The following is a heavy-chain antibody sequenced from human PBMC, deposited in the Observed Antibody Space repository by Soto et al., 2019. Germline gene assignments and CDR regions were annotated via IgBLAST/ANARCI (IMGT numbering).Heavy chain of an antibody. V-gene: IGHV4-59*01. D-gene: IGHD3-22*01. CDR2: ISYSGST. Sequence: SETLSLTCTVSGGSISSYYWSWIRQPPGKGLEWIGYISYSGSTNYNPSLKSRVTISVDTSKNQFSLKLSSVTAADTAVYYCAREGYSSGYYYYYAMDVWGQGTTVTVSS. J-gene: IGHJ6*02. CDR3: AREGYSSGYYYYYAMDV. CDR1: GGSISSYY.